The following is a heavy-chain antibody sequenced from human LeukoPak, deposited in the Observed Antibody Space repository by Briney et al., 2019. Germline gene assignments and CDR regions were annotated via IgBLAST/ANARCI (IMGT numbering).Heavy chain of an antibody. CDR2: VYNTGSS. CDR1: GVSLTSSDYY. V-gene: IGHV4-39*01. CDR3: ARKTVTIWFDR. J-gene: IGHJ5*01. D-gene: IGHD4-17*01. Sequence: SETLSLTCTVSGVSLTSSDYYWDWLRQPPGKGLEWIGSVYNTGSSYYNGAFKSRATISIDTSKNLSSLKLKSVTAADTAMYYCARKTVTIWFDRWGQGSLVTVS.